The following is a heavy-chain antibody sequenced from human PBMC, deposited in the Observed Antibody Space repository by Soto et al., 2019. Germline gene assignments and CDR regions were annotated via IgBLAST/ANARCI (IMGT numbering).Heavy chain of an antibody. Sequence: VVLVESGGGLVSPGGSLSLSCVASGFRFSGHSMNWVRQAPGKGLQWISYISSNSDKTYYADSVKGRFTVSRDNAKNALFLQMNSLRDDDTATYYCARLPKGSLVTAWGQGARVTVSS. CDR1: GFRFSGHS. J-gene: IGHJ4*02. CDR3: ARLPKGSLVTA. CDR2: ISSNSDKT. D-gene: IGHD2-21*02. V-gene: IGHV3-48*02.